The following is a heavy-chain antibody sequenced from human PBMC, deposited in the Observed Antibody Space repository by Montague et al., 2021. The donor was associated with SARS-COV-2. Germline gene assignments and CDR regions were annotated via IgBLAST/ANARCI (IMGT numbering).Heavy chain of an antibody. Sequence: SLRLSCAASGFTFSSHGMHWVRQAPGKGLEWVAVMWDDGSKENYADSVKGRFTISRDNSEHMLYLQLNSLRAEDTAVYYCARDTYSSTSGTLDFWGRGTLVTVSS. CDR3: ARDTYSSTSGTLDF. CDR2: MWDDGSKE. J-gene: IGHJ4*02. CDR1: GFTFSSHG. D-gene: IGHD6-13*01. V-gene: IGHV3-33*01.